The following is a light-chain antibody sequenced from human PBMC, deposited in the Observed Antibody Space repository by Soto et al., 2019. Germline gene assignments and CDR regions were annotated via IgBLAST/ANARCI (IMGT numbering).Light chain of an antibody. V-gene: IGKV3D-15*01. CDR2: GAS. J-gene: IGKJ4*01. Sequence: EIVMTQSPATLSASPGKRSTFSCRASQSVNIYLAWYQQKPGQAPRLLSFGASYRATGIPARFSGSGSGTEFNLTICSLQSEDFAVYFCQQYDDWLRLTFGGGTKVDIK. CDR3: QQYDDWLRLT. CDR1: QSVNIY.